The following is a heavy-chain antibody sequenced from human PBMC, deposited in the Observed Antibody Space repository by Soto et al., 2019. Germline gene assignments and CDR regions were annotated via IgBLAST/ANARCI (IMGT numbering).Heavy chain of an antibody. Sequence: EVQLLESGGGLVQPGGSLRLSCAASGFTFSSYAMSWVRQAPGKGLEWVSAISGSGGSTYYADSVKGRFTISRDNSKNTLYLQMNSLRAEDTDVYYCAKAYCSGGSCHRFDYWGQGTLFTVSS. V-gene: IGHV3-23*01. CDR3: AKAYCSGGSCHRFDY. CDR1: GFTFSSYA. D-gene: IGHD2-15*01. CDR2: ISGSGGST. J-gene: IGHJ4*02.